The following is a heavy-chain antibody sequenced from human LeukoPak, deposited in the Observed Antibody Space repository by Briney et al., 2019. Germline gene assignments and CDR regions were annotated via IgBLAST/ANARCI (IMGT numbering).Heavy chain of an antibody. Sequence: KPSETPSLTCTVSGGSISSHYWSWIRQPPGKGLEWIGYIYYSGSTNYNPSLKSRVTISVDTSKNQFSLKLSSVTAADTAVYYCARDRGSSWYGGWFDPWGQGTLVTVSS. D-gene: IGHD6-13*01. J-gene: IGHJ5*02. CDR3: ARDRGSSWYGGWFDP. V-gene: IGHV4-59*11. CDR2: IYYSGST. CDR1: GGSISSHY.